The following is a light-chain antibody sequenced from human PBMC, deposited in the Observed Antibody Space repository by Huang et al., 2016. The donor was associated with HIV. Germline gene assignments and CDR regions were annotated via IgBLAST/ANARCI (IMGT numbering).Light chain of an antibody. V-gene: IGKV3-11*01. Sequence: DIVLTQSPATLSLSPGERATLSCRASQSVNLFLAWYQQKPGQAPRLLIYDAANRATGSPAMFSDSGSVTDFTLTISSLEPEDFAVYYCQQRSNRPLTFGGGTKVEIK. CDR3: QQRSNRPLT. CDR1: QSVNLF. J-gene: IGKJ4*01. CDR2: DAA.